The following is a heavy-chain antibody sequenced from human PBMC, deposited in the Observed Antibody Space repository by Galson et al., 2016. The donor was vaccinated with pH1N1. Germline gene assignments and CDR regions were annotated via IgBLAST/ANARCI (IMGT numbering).Heavy chain of an antibody. CDR2: LMPIFNTP. CDR3: ARERVAAAWYNPFDP. Sequence: SVKVSCKASGGSFRNFVVSWMRQAPGQGLEWMGGLMPIFNTPKYAQKFQGRVSISADESSTTTYLELSGLTSEDTALYFCARERVAAAWYNPFDPWGQGTLVIVSS. D-gene: IGHD1-1*01. CDR1: GGSFRNFV. V-gene: IGHV1-69*13. J-gene: IGHJ5*02.